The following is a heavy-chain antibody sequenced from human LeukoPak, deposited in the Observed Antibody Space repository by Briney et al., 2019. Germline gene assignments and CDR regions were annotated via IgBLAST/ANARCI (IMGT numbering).Heavy chain of an antibody. V-gene: IGHV1-69*06. J-gene: IGHJ6*04. Sequence: SVKVSCKASGGTFSSYAISWVRQAPGQGLEWMGGIIPIFGTANYAQKFQGRVTITADKSTSTAYMELSSLRSEDTAVYYCATKYSSGWSGRMDVWGKGTTVTVSS. D-gene: IGHD6-19*01. CDR2: IIPIFGTA. CDR1: GGTFSSYA. CDR3: ATKYSSGWSGRMDV.